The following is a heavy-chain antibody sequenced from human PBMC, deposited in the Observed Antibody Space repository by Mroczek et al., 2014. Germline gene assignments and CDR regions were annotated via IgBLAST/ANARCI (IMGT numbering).Heavy chain of an antibody. CDR2: INHSGST. D-gene: IGHD2-15*01. V-gene: IGHV4-34*01. J-gene: IGHJ5*02. CDR1: GGSFSGYY. CDR3: ARGGVVVAATSWFDP. Sequence: QVQLQQWGAGLLKPSETLSLTCAVYGGSFSGYYWSWIRQPPGKGLEWIGEINHSGSTNYNPSLKSRVTISVDTSKNQFSLKLSSVTAADTAVYYCARGGVVVAATSWFDPWGQGTLVTVSS.